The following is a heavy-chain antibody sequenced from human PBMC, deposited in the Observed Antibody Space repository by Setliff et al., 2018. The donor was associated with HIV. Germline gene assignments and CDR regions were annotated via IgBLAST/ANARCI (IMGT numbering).Heavy chain of an antibody. CDR2: IRYDGSNK. CDR3: ARGGSYSHGAFDI. V-gene: IGHV3-30*02. CDR1: GFTFSSYG. Sequence: PGGSLRLSCAASGFTFSSYGMHWVRQAPGKGLEWVAFIRYDGSNKYYADSVKGRFTISRDNAKNTLYLQMNSLRAEDTAVYYCARGGSYSHGAFDIWGQGTMVTVSS. J-gene: IGHJ3*02. D-gene: IGHD1-26*01.